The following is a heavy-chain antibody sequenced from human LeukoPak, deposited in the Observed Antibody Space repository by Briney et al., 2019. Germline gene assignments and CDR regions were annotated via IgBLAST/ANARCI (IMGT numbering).Heavy chain of an antibody. CDR1: GGSIRSYF. D-gene: IGHD1-26*01. CDR3: ARELIVGATMAFDM. Sequence: SETLSLTCTVSGGSIRSYFWTWIRQPPGKGLEWIGYISNSGSTNYNPSLKSRVSILMDTSKKQFSLKLSSVTAADTAVYYCARELIVGATMAFDMWGQGTRVTVSS. J-gene: IGHJ3*02. V-gene: IGHV4-59*01. CDR2: ISNSGST.